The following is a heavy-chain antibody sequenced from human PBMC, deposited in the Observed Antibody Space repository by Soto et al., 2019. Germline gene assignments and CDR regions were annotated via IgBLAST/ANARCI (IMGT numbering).Heavy chain of an antibody. J-gene: IGHJ1*01. CDR1: GYTFTDLD. Sequence: GASVKVSCKASGYTFTDLDINWVRQTTEQGLEWMGWMRPNTGHSGLAQKFQGRLTLTRDTSINTAYMELSSLRSEDTAIYYCAGDNRDVHYF. V-gene: IGHV1-8*02. CDR3: AGDNRDVHYF. D-gene: IGHD1-1*01. CDR2: MRPNTGHS.